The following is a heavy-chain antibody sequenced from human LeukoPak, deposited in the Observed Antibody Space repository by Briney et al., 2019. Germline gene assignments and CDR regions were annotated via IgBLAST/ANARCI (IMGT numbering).Heavy chain of an antibody. D-gene: IGHD5-12*01. CDR1: GYTFSSYG. CDR2: ISGYNGNT. Sequence: ASVKVSCKASGYTFSSYGIAWVRQAPGQGLEWMGWISGYNGNTNYAQKLQGRVSMTTDTTTTTAYMELRSLTSDDTALYYCARSSLGTITAGPFDYWGQGTLVTVSS. J-gene: IGHJ4*02. V-gene: IGHV1-18*01. CDR3: ARSSLGTITAGPFDY.